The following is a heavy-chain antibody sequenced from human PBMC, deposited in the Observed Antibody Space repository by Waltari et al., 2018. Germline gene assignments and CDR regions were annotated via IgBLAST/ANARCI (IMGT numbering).Heavy chain of an antibody. V-gene: IGHV3-21*06. Sequence: EVQLVESGGGLVQPVGSLRLSCVASGFLLSRYSMNWVRRAPGKGLEWVSSISGDNTYTYYSGSVKGRFTISRDNAKNSLFLQMNGLRDEDTAIYYCAKEGLGGDRQFDYWGQGTLVSVSS. CDR3: AKEGLGGDRQFDY. J-gene: IGHJ4*02. CDR1: GFLLSRYS. CDR2: ISGDNTYT. D-gene: IGHD2-21*02.